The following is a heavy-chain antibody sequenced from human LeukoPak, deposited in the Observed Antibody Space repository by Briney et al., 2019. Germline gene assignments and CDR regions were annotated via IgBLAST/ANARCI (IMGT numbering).Heavy chain of an antibody. CDR2: INPSSGGT. CDR3: ARSHCISTSCYPDY. Sequence: ASVKVSCKASGYTFTGYYIHWVRQAPGPGLEXXXWINPSSGGTNYAQNFQGRVTMTRDTSISTAYMELSSLTSDDTAVYYCARSHCISTSCYPDYWGQGTLVTVSS. J-gene: IGHJ4*02. D-gene: IGHD2-2*01. V-gene: IGHV1-2*02. CDR1: GYTFTGYY.